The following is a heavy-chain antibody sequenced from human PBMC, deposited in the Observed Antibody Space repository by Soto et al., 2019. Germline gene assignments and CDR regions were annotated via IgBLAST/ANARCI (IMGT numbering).Heavy chain of an antibody. CDR1: GYTFTAYY. V-gene: IGHV1-2*02. Sequence: QVQLVQSGAEVKEPGDSVRVSCEASGYTFTAYYIHWVRQAPGQGLEWMGWINPKFGDTTYAQDFQGRVSMTRDMSISPVYMELSRLTSDDTARYYCARNMDYYYGRGSGNGHGFWGQGTTVTV. J-gene: IGHJ6*02. CDR3: ARNMDYYYGRGSGNGHGF. CDR2: INPKFGDT. D-gene: IGHD3-10*02.